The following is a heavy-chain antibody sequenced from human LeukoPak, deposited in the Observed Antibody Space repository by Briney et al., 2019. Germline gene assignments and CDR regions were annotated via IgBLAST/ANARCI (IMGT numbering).Heavy chain of an antibody. D-gene: IGHD6-19*01. J-gene: IGHJ3*02. Sequence: SETLSLTCTVSGGSISSYYWSWIRQPPGKGLEWIGYIYYSGSTNYNPSLKSRVTISVDTSKNQFSLKLSSVTAAGTAVYYCARDMKGYSSGWYSYDAFDIWGQGTMVTVSS. CDR2: IYYSGST. CDR1: GGSISSYY. V-gene: IGHV4-59*01. CDR3: ARDMKGYSSGWYSYDAFDI.